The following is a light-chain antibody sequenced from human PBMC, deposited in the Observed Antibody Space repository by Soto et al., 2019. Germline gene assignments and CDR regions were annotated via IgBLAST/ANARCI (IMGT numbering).Light chain of an antibody. J-gene: IGKJ1*01. CDR2: AAS. V-gene: IGKV1-9*01. CDR1: QGISSY. CDR3: QQYYSYPPWT. Sequence: DIQLTQSPSCLSASVLDIVTITVLASQGISSYLAWYQQKPGKAPKLLIYAASTLQSGVPSRFSGSGSGTDFTLTISCLQSEDFATYYCQQYYSYPPWTFGQGTKVDI.